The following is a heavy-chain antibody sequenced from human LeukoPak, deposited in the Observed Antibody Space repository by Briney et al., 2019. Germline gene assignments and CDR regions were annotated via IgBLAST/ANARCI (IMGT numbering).Heavy chain of an antibody. D-gene: IGHD6-13*01. CDR2: IWYDGSNK. CDR3: AREGYSSSWFDYYYGMDV. Sequence: GGSLRLSCAASGFTFSGYVMHWVRQAPGKGLEWVAVIWYDGSNKYYADSVKGRFTISRDNSKNTLYLQMNSLRAEDTAVYYCAREGYSSSWFDYYYGMDVWGQGTTVTVSS. J-gene: IGHJ6*02. V-gene: IGHV3-33*08. CDR1: GFTFSGYV.